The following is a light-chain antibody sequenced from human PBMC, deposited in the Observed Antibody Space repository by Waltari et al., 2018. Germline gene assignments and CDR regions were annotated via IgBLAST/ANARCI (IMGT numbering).Light chain of an antibody. J-gene: IGKJ1*01. Sequence: EIVLTQSPGTLSLSPGEGATLPCRASESVSKFLAWYQQKPGQAPRLLIYHASNRASGIPDRFSGSGCGTDYSLTISRLEPEDFAVYYCQKYESLPATFGQGTKVEIK. CDR1: ESVSKF. V-gene: IGKV3-20*01. CDR2: HAS. CDR3: QKYESLPAT.